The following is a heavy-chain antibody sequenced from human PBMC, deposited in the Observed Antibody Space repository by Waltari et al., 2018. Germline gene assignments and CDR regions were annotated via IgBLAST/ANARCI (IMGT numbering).Heavy chain of an antibody. Sequence: EVQLVESGGGLVKPGGSLRLSCAASGFTFRSSSMHWVRQAPGTGLEWVSSISSSSSYIYYADSVKGRFTISRDNAKNSLYLQMNSLRAEDTAVYYCARDDFWTRYYYYYYMDVWGKGTTVTVSS. D-gene: IGHD3-3*01. CDR2: ISSSSSYI. J-gene: IGHJ6*03. CDR3: ARDDFWTRYYYYYYMDV. V-gene: IGHV3-21*01. CDR1: GFTFRSSS.